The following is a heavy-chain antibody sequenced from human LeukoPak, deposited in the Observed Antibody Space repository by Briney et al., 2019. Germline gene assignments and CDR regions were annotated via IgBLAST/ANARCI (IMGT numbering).Heavy chain of an antibody. D-gene: IGHD4-23*01. Sequence: SETLSLTCAVSGGSFSGDYWSWIRQPPGEGLEWIGEINYVGSTNYNPSLKSRVTISVDTSKNQFSLKLSSVTAADTAVYYCARVLTTVVSSVDYWGQGTLVTVSS. CDR2: INYVGST. CDR1: GGSFSGDY. V-gene: IGHV4-34*01. J-gene: IGHJ4*02. CDR3: ARVLTTVVSSVDY.